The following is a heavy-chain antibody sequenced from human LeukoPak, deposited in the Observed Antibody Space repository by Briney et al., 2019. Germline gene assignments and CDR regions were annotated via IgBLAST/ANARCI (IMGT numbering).Heavy chain of an antibody. J-gene: IGHJ4*02. Sequence: GASVTVSCKASGGTFSSYAISWVRQAPGRGLEWMGGIIPIFGTANYAQKFQGRVTITADESTSTAYMELSSLRSEDTAVYYCARELHVERDDYWGQGTLVTVSS. CDR1: GGTFSSYA. CDR3: ARELHVERDDY. V-gene: IGHV1-69*13. CDR2: IIPIFGTA. D-gene: IGHD1-1*01.